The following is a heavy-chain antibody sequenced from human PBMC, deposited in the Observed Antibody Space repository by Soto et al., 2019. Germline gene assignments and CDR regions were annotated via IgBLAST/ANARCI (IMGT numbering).Heavy chain of an antibody. CDR2: ISYDGINK. J-gene: IGHJ1*01. CDR1: GFTFSSYA. V-gene: IGHV3-30-3*01. D-gene: IGHD6-13*01. CDR3: ARDGGIAAAGTSGRFQH. Sequence: QVQLVESGGGVVQPGRSLRLSCAASGFTFSSYAMHWVRQAPGKGLEWVAVISYDGINKYYANSVKGRFTISRDNSKNTMYLQMNSLRAEDTAVYYCARDGGIAAAGTSGRFQHWGQGTLVTVSS.